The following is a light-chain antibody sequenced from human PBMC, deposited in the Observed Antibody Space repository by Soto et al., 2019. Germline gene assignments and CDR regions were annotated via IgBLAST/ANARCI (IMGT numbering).Light chain of an antibody. CDR3: AAWYDSLNGPV. CDR2: YDD. CDR1: SSNIGNNA. J-gene: IGLJ3*02. Sequence: QSVLTQPTSVSEAPRQRVTISCSGSSSNIGNNAVNWYQQLPGKAPKLLIYYDDLLPSGVSDRFSGSKSGTSASLAISGLQSEDEADYYCAAWYDSLNGPVFGGGTKLTVL. V-gene: IGLV1-36*01.